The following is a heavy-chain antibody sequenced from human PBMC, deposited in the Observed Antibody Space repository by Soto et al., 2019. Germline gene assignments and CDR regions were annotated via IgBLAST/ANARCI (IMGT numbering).Heavy chain of an antibody. D-gene: IGHD2-21*01. CDR1: GGSISSYY. Sequence: SETLSLTCTVSGGSISSYYGSWIRQPPGKGLEWIGYIYYSGSTNYNPSLKSRVTISVDTSKNQFSLKLSSVTAADTAVYYCARYIPVYDAFDIWGQGTMVTVSS. V-gene: IGHV4-59*08. J-gene: IGHJ3*02. CDR3: ARYIPVYDAFDI. CDR2: IYYSGST.